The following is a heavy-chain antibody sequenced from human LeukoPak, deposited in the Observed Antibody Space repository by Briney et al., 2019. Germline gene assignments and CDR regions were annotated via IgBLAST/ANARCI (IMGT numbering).Heavy chain of an antibody. CDR1: GFTFSRYG. Sequence: GGSLRLSCAASGFTFSRYGMYWVRQAPGKGLEWVAVISFDGSNKFYGDSVKGRFTISRDNSKNTLYLQMNSLRAEDTAVYYCATLYGDYNWYFDLWGRGTLVTVSS. J-gene: IGHJ2*01. CDR2: ISFDGSNK. CDR3: ATLYGDYNWYFDL. D-gene: IGHD4-17*01. V-gene: IGHV3-30*03.